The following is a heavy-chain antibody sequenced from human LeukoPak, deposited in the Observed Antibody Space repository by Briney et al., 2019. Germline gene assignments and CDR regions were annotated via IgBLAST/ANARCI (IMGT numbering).Heavy chain of an antibody. CDR3: ARGRYYMDV. CDR2: ISSSSSTI. V-gene: IGHV3-48*01. J-gene: IGHJ6*03. CDR1: GLTFSSYS. Sequence: GGSLRLSCAASGLTFSSYSMNWVRLAPGKGLEWVSYISSSSSTIYYADPVKGRFTISRDNAKNSLYLQMNSLRAEDTAVYYCARGRYYMDVWGKGTTVTVSS.